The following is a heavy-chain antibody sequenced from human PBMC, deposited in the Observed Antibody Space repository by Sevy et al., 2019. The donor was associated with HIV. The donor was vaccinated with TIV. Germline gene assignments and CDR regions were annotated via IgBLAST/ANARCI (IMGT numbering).Heavy chain of an antibody. V-gene: IGHV3-23*01. J-gene: IGHJ5*02. Sequence: GGSLRLSCVASEFTFSSYGMSWVRQAPGEGLECVSDISGSGGSTYYADSVRGRFTISRDNSKNTLYLQMNSLRADDTAVYYCAKETIRGTYNWVDPWGQGTLVTVSS. CDR3: AKETIRGTYNWVDP. CDR1: EFTFSSYG. D-gene: IGHD3-10*01. CDR2: ISGSGGST.